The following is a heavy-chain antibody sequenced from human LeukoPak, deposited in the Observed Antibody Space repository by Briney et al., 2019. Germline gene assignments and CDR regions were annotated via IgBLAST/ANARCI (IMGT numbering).Heavy chain of an antibody. V-gene: IGHV4-61*02. CDR1: GDSISSGDYY. D-gene: IGHD6-19*01. Sequence: SETLSLTCTVAGDSISSGDYYWSWIRQPAGKGLEWIGRISSSGSTNYNPSLKSRVTISVDMSKNQLSLKLSSVTAADTAVYFCARAVTGTSPLGYWGQGALVTVSS. CDR2: ISSSGST. CDR3: ARAVTGTSPLGY. J-gene: IGHJ4*02.